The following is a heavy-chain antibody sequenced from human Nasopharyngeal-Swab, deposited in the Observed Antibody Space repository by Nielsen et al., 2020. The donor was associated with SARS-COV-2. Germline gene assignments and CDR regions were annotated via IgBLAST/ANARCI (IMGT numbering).Heavy chain of an antibody. D-gene: IGHD3-9*01. V-gene: IGHV3-30*18. J-gene: IGHJ6*02. Sequence: VRQAPGKGLEWVATISYEGRIKYYGDSVGGRFTISRDNSKNTLYLEMNRLRPEDTAIYSCAKDQWPRYDILTGWNGMDVWGQGTTVTVSS. CDR2: ISYEGRIK. CDR3: AKDQWPRYDILTGWNGMDV.